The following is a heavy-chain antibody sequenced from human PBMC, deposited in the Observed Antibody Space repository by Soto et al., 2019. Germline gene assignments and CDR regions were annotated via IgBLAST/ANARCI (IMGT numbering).Heavy chain of an antibody. D-gene: IGHD3-3*01. J-gene: IGHJ2*01. CDR3: ARGRTRTMVGVAYRATYWYLGL. V-gene: IGHV1-8*01. Sequence: ASVKVSCKASGYTFTSYDINWLLQATGQGLEWMGWMNPNSGNTGYAQKFQGRVTMTRNTSISTAYMGLSSLRSEDTAVYYCARGRTRTMVGVAYRATYWYLGLWGRGTLVTVAS. CDR1: GYTFTSYD. CDR2: MNPNSGNT.